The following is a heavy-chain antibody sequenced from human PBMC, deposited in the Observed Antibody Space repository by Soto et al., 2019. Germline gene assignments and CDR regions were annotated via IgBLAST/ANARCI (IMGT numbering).Heavy chain of an antibody. CDR1: GYTFTSYG. CDR2: ISAYNGNT. Sequence: ASVKVSCKASGYTFTSYGISWVRQAPGQGLEWMGWISAYNGNTNYAQKLQGRVTMTTETSTSTAYMELRSLRSDDTAVYYCARDNYDSWSGYYTLTYYYYYMDVWGKGTTVTVSS. V-gene: IGHV1-18*01. J-gene: IGHJ6*03. CDR3: ARDNYDSWSGYYTLTYYYYYMDV. D-gene: IGHD3-3*01.